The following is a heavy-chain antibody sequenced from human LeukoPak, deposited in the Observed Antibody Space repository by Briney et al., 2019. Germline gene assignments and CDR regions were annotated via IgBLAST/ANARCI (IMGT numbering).Heavy chain of an antibody. V-gene: IGHV3-30*04. D-gene: IGHD6-13*01. J-gene: IGHJ6*03. Sequence: GGSLRLSCAASGFTFSSYVMHWVRQTPGKGLEWVAIISYDGSNEYYADSVKGRFTISRDNAKNSLYLQMDSLRVEDTAVYYCARGVEQQFLEVHPYYYYYYMDVWGKGTTVTVSS. CDR2: ISYDGSNE. CDR1: GFTFSSYV. CDR3: ARGVEQQFLEVHPYYYYYYMDV.